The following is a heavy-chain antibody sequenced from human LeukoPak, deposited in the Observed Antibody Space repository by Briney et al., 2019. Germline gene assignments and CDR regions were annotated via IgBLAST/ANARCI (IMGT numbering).Heavy chain of an antibody. CDR1: GSTFSSW. CDR3: VRDRLGLGDY. J-gene: IGHJ4*02. CDR2: INSDGRST. D-gene: IGHD7-27*01. V-gene: IGHV3-74*01. Sequence: TGGSLRLSCAASGSTFSSWMHWVRQAPGKGLVWVSRINSDGRSTSYADSVKGRFTISRDNAKNTLYLQMNSLRVEDTAVYYCVRDRLGLGDYWGQGTLVTVSS.